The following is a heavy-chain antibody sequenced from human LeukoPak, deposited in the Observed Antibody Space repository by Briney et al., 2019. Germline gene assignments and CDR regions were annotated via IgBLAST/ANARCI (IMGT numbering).Heavy chain of an antibody. V-gene: IGHV3-11*01. D-gene: IGHD2-21*01. CDR1: GFTFSDSY. CDR2: ISSSASTI. Sequence: GGSLRLSCAASGFTFSDSYMSWIRQAPGKGLEWVSYISSSASTIYYADSVKGRFTISRDNAKNSLYLQMNSLRAEDTAVYYCARCGGDCYLSNPPYYYMDVWGKGTTVTVSS. CDR3: ARCGGDCYLSNPPYYYMDV. J-gene: IGHJ6*03.